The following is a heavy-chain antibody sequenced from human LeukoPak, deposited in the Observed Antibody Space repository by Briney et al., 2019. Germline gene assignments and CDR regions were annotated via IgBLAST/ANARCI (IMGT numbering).Heavy chain of an antibody. Sequence: PGGSLRLSCAASGFTFSSYAMSWVRQAPGKGLEWVSAISGSGGSTYYADSVKGRFTISRDYSKKTLYLQMNSLRGEDTALYYCARGYSSTWPDAFDIRGQGTMVTVSA. J-gene: IGHJ3*02. CDR2: ISGSGGST. CDR1: GFTFSSYA. D-gene: IGHD6-13*01. CDR3: ARGYSSTWPDAFDI. V-gene: IGHV3-23*01.